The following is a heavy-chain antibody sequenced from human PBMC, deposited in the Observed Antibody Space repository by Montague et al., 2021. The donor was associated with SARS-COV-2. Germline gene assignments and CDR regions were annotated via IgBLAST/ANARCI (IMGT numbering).Heavy chain of an antibody. CDR2: IYYSGST. J-gene: IGHJ5*02. V-gene: IGHV4-59*12. CDR3: ARDAYHFGPGRENHGAFDP. CDR1: GGSISSYY. D-gene: IGHD2-2*01. Sequence: SETLSLTCTVSGGSISSYYWSWIRQPPGKGLEWIGYIYYSGSTNYNPSLKSRVTISVDTSKNQFSLKLSSVTAADTAVYYCARDAYHFGPGRENHGAFDPWGQGILVTVSS.